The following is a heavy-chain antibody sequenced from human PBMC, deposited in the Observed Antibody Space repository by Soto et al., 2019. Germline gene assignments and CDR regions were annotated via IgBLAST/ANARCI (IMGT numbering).Heavy chain of an antibody. CDR1: GGNFSSYA. D-gene: IGHD3-22*01. CDR2: IIPIFGTA. CDR3: ARIDRGYDESSGYSGY. J-gene: IGHJ4*02. Sequence: QVQLVQSGAEVKKPGSSVKVSCKASGGNFSSYAISSVRQAPGHGLEWLGGIIPIFGTANYAQKLQGRVTITAGDSTRSAYMELSSLRSADTAVYYCARIDRGYDESSGYSGYWGQGTLVTVSS. V-gene: IGHV1-69*01.